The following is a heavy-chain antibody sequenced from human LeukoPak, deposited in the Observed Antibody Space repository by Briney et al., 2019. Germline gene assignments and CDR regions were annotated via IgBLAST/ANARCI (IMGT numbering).Heavy chain of an antibody. J-gene: IGHJ5*02. CDR2: ISAYNGNT. CDR3: AREMITEGWFDP. CDR1: GYTFTSYG. D-gene: IGHD3-16*01. Sequence: ASVKVSCKASGYTFTSYGISWVRQAPGQGLVWMGWISAYNGNTNYAQKLQGRVTMTTDTSTSTAYMELRSLRSDDTAVYYCAREMITEGWFDPWGQGTLVTVSS. V-gene: IGHV1-18*01.